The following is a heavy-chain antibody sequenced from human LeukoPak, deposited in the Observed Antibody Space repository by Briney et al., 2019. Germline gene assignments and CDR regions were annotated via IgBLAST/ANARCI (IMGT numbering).Heavy chain of an antibody. Sequence: GGSLRLSCSASGFTFSGYAMHWVRQAPGKGLEYVSAISRDGYTTYYADSVKGRFTISRDNSKNTLFLQMSRLRPEDTAVYYCVKDSGYYYDILTGPRNGFDPWGQGALVTVSS. CDR3: VKDSGYYYDILTGPRNGFDP. J-gene: IGHJ5*02. D-gene: IGHD3-9*01. V-gene: IGHV3-64D*06. CDR2: ISRDGYTT. CDR1: GFTFSGYA.